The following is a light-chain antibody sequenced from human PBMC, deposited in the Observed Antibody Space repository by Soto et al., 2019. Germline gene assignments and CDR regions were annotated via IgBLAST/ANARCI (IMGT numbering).Light chain of an antibody. V-gene: IGLV2-11*01. CDR3: SSYAGITPYV. Sequence: QSVLTQPRSVSGSPGQSVTISCTGTNSDVGAYNYVSWYQQHPGKAPKLMIYDVSKRPSGVPDRFSGSKSGNTASLTVSGLQAEDEADYYCSSYAGITPYVFGTGTKV. CDR2: DVS. CDR1: NSDVGAYNY. J-gene: IGLJ1*01.